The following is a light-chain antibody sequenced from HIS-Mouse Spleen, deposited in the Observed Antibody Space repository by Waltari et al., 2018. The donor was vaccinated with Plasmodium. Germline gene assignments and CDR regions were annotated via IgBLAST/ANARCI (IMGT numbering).Light chain of an antibody. CDR3: QVWDSSSDHPV. V-gene: IGLV3-21*02. Sequence: SYVLTQPPSVSVAPGQTARITCGGNNIGSKSVHWYQQKPGQAPVLVVYDDSHRPSGMPGRFPGSNSGNTATLTISRVEAGDEADYYCQVWDSSSDHPVFGGGTKLTVL. J-gene: IGLJ2*01. CDR2: DDS. CDR1: NIGSKS.